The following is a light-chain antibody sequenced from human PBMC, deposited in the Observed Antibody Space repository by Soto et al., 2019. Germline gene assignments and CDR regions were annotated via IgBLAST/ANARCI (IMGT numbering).Light chain of an antibody. CDR3: MQALQTSIA. V-gene: IGKV2-28*01. CDR1: QSLLHSNGYNY. Sequence: DIVMTQSPLSLPVTPGEPASISCRSSQSLLHSNGYNYLDWYLQKPGQSPQLLIYLGSNWASGVPDRFSGSGSGTDFTLKISRVEADDVGVYYCMQALQTSIAFGQGTRLEIK. CDR2: LGS. J-gene: IGKJ5*01.